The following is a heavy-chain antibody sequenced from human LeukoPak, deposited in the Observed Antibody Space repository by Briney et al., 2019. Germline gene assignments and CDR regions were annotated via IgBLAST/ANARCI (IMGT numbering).Heavy chain of an antibody. Sequence: SETLSLTCAVSGDSISSNHWWSWVRQPPGKGLEWIGQIYHSGSTNYNPSLKSRVTISVDKSKNQFSLKLSSVTAADTAVYYCARSDGYSSSWYGYWGQGTLVTVSS. D-gene: IGHD6-13*01. CDR2: IYHSGST. V-gene: IGHV4-4*02. J-gene: IGHJ4*02. CDR1: GDSISSNHW. CDR3: ARSDGYSSSWYGY.